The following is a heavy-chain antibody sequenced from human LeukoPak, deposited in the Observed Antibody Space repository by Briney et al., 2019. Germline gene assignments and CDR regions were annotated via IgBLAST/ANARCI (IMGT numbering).Heavy chain of an antibody. CDR2: IIPIFDTA. V-gene: IGHV1-69*01. CDR1: GGTFSSYA. CDR3: ATFSDCSGGSCYLFDY. D-gene: IGHD2-15*01. Sequence: ASVKVSCKASGGTFSSYAISWVRQAPGQGLEWMGGIIPIFDTANYAQKFQGRVTITADESTSTAYMELSRLRSDDTAVYYCATFSDCSGGSCYLFDYWGQGTLVTVSS. J-gene: IGHJ4*02.